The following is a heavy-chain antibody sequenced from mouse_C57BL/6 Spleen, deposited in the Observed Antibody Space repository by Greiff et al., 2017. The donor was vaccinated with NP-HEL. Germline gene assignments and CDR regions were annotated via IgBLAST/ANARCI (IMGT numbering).Heavy chain of an antibody. CDR2: IYPGSGST. Sequence: QVQLKQPGAELVKPGASVKMSCKASGYTFTSYWITWVKQRPGQGLEWIGDIYPGSGSTNYNEKFKSKATLTVDTSSSTAYMQLSSLTSEDSAVYYCARGYYGSSYDYFDYWGQGTTLTVSS. CDR1: GYTFTSYW. CDR3: ARGYYGSSYDYFDY. J-gene: IGHJ2*01. V-gene: IGHV1-55*01. D-gene: IGHD1-1*01.